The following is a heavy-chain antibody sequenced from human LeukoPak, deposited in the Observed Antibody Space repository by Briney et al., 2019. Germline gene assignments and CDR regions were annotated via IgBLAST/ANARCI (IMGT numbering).Heavy chain of an antibody. V-gene: IGHV4-59*12. J-gene: IGHJ5*02. CDR2: IYYSGST. CDR3: ARGKVTFDL. D-gene: IGHD2-21*02. Sequence: SETLSLTSTVSGGTISSYYWSWIRQPPGKGLEWIGYIYYSGSTNYNPSLKSRLTISVDTSKNQFSLKLSSVTAADTAVYYCARGKVTFDLWGQGTLVTVSS. CDR1: GGTISSYY.